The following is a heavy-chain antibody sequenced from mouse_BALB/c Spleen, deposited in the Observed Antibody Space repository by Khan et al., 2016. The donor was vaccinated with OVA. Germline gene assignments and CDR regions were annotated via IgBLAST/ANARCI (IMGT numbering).Heavy chain of an antibody. CDR3: TRDRIDY. V-gene: IGHV1-7*01. CDR1: GYTFTTYW. Sequence: QVQLQQSGAELAKPGASVKMSCKASGYTFTTYWMHWVKQRPGQGLEWIGYINPTSGYTDYNEKFKDRATLSADQSSSTAYMQLSSLTSEDSAVYNSTRDRIDYWGQGTTVTV. J-gene: IGHJ2*01. CDR2: INPTSGYT.